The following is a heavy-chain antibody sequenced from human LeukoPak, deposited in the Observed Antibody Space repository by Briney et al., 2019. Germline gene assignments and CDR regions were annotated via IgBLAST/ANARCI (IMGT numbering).Heavy chain of an antibody. CDR1: GGSISSGGYY. Sequence: SQTLSLTCTVSGGSISSGGYYWSWLRQHPGQGLEWIVYIYYSGNTYYNPSLKSRVTISVDTSKNQFSLKLSSVTAADTAVYYCARVPYYYDSSGYSDFDYWGQGTLVTVSS. CDR2: IYYSGNT. CDR3: ARVPYYYDSSGYSDFDY. J-gene: IGHJ4*02. D-gene: IGHD3-22*01. V-gene: IGHV4-31*03.